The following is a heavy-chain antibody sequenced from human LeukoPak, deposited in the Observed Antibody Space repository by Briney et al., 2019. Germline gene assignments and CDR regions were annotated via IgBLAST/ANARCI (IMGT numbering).Heavy chain of an antibody. V-gene: IGHV4-34*01. CDR1: GGSFSGYY. J-gene: IGHJ4*02. CDR2: INHSGST. Sequence: SETLSLTCAVYGGSFSGYYWSWIRQPPGKGLEWIGEINHSGSTNYNPSLKSRVTISVDTSKNQFSLKLSSVTAADTAVYYCARFSQYSGSPYHDLDYWGQGTLVSVSS. D-gene: IGHD2-15*01. CDR3: ARFSQYSGSPYHDLDY.